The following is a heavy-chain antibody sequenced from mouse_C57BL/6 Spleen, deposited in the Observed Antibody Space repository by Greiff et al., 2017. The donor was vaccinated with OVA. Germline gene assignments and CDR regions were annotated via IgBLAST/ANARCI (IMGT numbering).Heavy chain of an antibody. D-gene: IGHD1-1*01. V-gene: IGHV1-4*01. J-gene: IGHJ2*01. Sequence: VHLVESGAELARPGASVKMSCKASGYTFTSYTMHWVKQRPGQGLEWIGYINPSSGYTKYNQKFKDKATLTADKSSSTAYMQLSSLTSEDSAVYYGASPYGSTHFDYWGQGTTLTVSS. CDR3: ASPYGSTHFDY. CDR2: INPSSGYT. CDR1: GYTFTSYT.